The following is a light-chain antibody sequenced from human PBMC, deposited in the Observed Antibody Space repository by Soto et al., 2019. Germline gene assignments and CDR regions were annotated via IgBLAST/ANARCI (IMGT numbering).Light chain of an antibody. Sequence: DIQMTQSPSSLSASVGDRVTITCRASQSISSYLNWYQQKPGKAPKLLIYAASSLHSGVPSRFSGSGSGTDFTLTISSLPPEDFASYYCQQSYSTPPLTFGGGTKVEIK. CDR2: AAS. CDR3: QQSYSTPPLT. J-gene: IGKJ4*01. V-gene: IGKV1-39*01. CDR1: QSISSY.